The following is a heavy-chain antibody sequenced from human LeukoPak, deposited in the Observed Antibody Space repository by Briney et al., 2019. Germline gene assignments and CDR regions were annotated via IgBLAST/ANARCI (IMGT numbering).Heavy chain of an antibody. CDR1: GFTFDDYG. Sequence: GGSLRLSCAASGFTFDDYGMSWVRQAPGKGLEWVSGINWNGGSTGYADSVKGRFTISRDNAKNSLYLQMNSLRAEDTALYYCARRALAGTGYYYCYMDVWGKGTTVTVSS. D-gene: IGHD6-19*01. CDR3: ARRALAGTGYYYCYMDV. CDR2: INWNGGST. J-gene: IGHJ6*03. V-gene: IGHV3-20*04.